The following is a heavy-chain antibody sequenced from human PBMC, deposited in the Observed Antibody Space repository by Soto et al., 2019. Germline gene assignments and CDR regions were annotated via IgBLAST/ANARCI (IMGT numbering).Heavy chain of an antibody. V-gene: IGHV5-51*01. CDR1: RHSFTIYW. CDR2: ICPGDSDT. J-gene: IGHJ4*02. D-gene: IGHD3-22*01. Sequence: GESLKTSLKSPRHSFTIYWIGRVRQVPGKGLEWMGMICPGDSDTRYSPSFQGQVTIAADKSISAAYLQLSSLKASDTAMYYCARLGYYYDSSGYYADETLDYWGQGTLVTVSS. CDR3: ARLGYYYDSSGYYADETLDY.